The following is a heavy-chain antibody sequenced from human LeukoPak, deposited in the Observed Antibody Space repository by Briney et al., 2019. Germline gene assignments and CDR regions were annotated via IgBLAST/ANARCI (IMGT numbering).Heavy chain of an antibody. CDR1: GFTFSQYG. V-gene: IGHV3-33*03. CDR3: AKDTYYDILTGYVDY. J-gene: IGHJ4*02. Sequence: GGSLRLSCAASGFTFSQYGMHWVRQAPGKGLEWVAVIWHDGGNKYYADSVKGRFTISRDNAKNSLYLQMNSLRAEDMALYYCAKDTYYDILTGYVDYWGQGTLVTVSS. D-gene: IGHD3-9*01. CDR2: IWHDGGNK.